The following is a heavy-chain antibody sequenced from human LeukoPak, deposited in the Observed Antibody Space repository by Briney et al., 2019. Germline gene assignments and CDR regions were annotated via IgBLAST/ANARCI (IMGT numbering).Heavy chain of an antibody. CDR2: IYHSGST. D-gene: IGHD3-3*01. J-gene: IGHJ6*03. CDR3: ARDVEWLPNYYYYYMDV. V-gene: IGHV4-38-2*02. CDR1: GYSISSGYY. Sequence: SETLSLTCAVSGYSISSGYYWGWIRQPPGKGLEWIGSIYHSGSTYYNPSLKSRVTILVDTSKNQFSLKLSSVTAADTAVYYCARDVEWLPNYYYYYMDVWGKGTTVTVSS.